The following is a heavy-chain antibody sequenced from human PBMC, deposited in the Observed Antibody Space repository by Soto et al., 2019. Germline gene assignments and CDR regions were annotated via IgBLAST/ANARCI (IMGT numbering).Heavy chain of an antibody. CDR2: ISYDGSNK. V-gene: IGHV3-30-3*01. D-gene: IGHD3-22*01. CDR3: SRSTYDSSGSHDAFHI. CDR1: GFTFSSYA. Sequence: GSLRLSCAASGFTFSSYAMHCVRQAPGKGLEWVAVISYDGSNKYYADSVKGRFTTSRDNSKSTLYLQMNSLRAEDTAVYYCSRSTYDSSGSHDAFHIWGQGKMVPVSS. J-gene: IGHJ3*02.